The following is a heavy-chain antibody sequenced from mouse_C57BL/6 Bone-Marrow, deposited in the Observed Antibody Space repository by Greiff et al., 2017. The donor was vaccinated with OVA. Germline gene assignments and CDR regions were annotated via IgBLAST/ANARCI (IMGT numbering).Heavy chain of an antibody. CDR3: TSWGLRRGDYYAMDY. CDR2: IRNKANNHAT. D-gene: IGHD2-4*01. J-gene: IGHJ4*01. V-gene: IGHV6-6*01. Sequence: EVKLLESGGGLVQPGGSMKLSCAASGFTFSDAWMDWVRQSPEKGLEWVAEIRNKANNHATYYAESVKGRFTISRDDSKSSVYLQMNSLRAEDTGIYYCTSWGLRRGDYYAMDYWGQGTSVTVSS. CDR1: GFTFSDAW.